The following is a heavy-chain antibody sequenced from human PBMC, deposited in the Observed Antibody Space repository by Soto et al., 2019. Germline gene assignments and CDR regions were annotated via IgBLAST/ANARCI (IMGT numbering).Heavy chain of an antibody. CDR2: IYYSGST. CDR1: GGSVSSGSYF. V-gene: IGHV4-61*01. CDR3: ARDRRSSGWYYFDY. J-gene: IGHJ4*02. Sequence: SETLSLTCTVSGGSVSSGSYFWSWIRQPPGKRLEWIGYIYYSGSTNYNPSLKSRVTISVDTSKNQFSLKLSSVTAADTGVYYCARDRRSSGWYYFDYWGQGTLVTVSS. D-gene: IGHD6-19*01.